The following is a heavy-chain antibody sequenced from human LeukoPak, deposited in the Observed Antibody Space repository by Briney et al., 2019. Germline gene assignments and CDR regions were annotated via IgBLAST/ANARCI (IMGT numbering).Heavy chain of an antibody. J-gene: IGHJ4*02. CDR3: ARVGSGWASAFDY. CDR1: GFTFSSYA. Sequence: GGSLRLSCAASGFTFSSYAMHWVRQAPGKGLEWVAVISYDGDNKYCADSVKGRFTISRDNSKNTLYLQMNSLRPEDTAVYYCARVGSGWASAFDYWGLGTLVTVSS. V-gene: IGHV3-30-3*01. D-gene: IGHD6-19*01. CDR2: ISYDGDNK.